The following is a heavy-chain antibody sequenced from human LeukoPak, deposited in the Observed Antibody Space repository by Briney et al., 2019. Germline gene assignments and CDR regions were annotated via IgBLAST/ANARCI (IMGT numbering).Heavy chain of an antibody. CDR3: ARAYQPLGGLSFPDS. V-gene: IGHV7-4-1*02. D-gene: IGHD3-16*01. J-gene: IGHJ5*01. Sequence: ASVKVSCKASGYTFTRYGMNWVRQAPGQGLEWMGWINTNTGNPTYAQGFTGRFVFSLDTSVTTAYLQISSLKAEDTAVYYCARAYQPLGGLSFPDSWGQGTLVTVSS. CDR1: GYTFTRYG. CDR2: INTNTGNP.